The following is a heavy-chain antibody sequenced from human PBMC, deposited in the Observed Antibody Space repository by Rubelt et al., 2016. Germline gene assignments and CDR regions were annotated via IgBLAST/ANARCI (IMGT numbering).Heavy chain of an antibody. V-gene: IGHV3-30*04. D-gene: IGHD3-22*01. Sequence: GKGLEWVAVISYDGSNKYYADSVKGRFTISRDNSKNTLYLQMNSLRAEDTAVYYCARDATYYYDSSGYRYGMDVWGQGTTVTVSS. J-gene: IGHJ6*02. CDR3: ARDATYYYDSSGYRYGMDV. CDR2: ISYDGSNK.